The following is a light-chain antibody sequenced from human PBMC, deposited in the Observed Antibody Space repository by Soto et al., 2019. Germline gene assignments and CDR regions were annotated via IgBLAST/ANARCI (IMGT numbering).Light chain of an antibody. CDR3: SSYTSSAPGVL. CDR2: DVS. Sequence: QSVLTQPASVSGSPGQSITISCSGTSSDVGGSNYASWYQQHPGEAPKLIIYDVSYRPSGVSNRFSGSKSGNTASLTISGLQAEDEAHYFCSSYTSSAPGVLFGGGTKLTVL. CDR1: SSDVGGSNY. J-gene: IGLJ2*01. V-gene: IGLV2-14*03.